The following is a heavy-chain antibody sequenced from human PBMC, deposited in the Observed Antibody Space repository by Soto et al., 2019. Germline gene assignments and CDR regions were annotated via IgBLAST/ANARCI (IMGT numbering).Heavy chain of an antibody. CDR2: IIPIFGTA. J-gene: IGHJ6*02. D-gene: IGHD3-22*01. CDR1: GGTFSSYA. Sequence: SVKVSCKASGGTFSSYAISWVRQAPGQGLGWMGGIIPIFGTANYAQKFQGRVTITADESTSTAYMELSSLRSEDTAVYYCARDGAMYYYDSSGYYPYGMDVWGQGTTVTVSS. CDR3: ARDGAMYYYDSSGYYPYGMDV. V-gene: IGHV1-69*13.